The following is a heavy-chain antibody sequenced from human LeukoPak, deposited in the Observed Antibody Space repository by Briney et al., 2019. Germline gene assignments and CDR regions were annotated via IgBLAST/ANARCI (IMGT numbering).Heavy chain of an antibody. D-gene: IGHD6-25*01. V-gene: IGHV4-59*01. CDR3: ATKKTTPRSGFDY. CDR2: IYFIGDT. Sequence: SETLSLTCAVSGVSISNYYLSWIRQPPGKGLEWIGHIYFIGDTNYNASLKSRVTISLDTSKNHFSLKLTSVTAADTAIYYCATKKTTPRSGFDYWGQGTLVTVSS. J-gene: IGHJ4*02. CDR1: GVSISNYY.